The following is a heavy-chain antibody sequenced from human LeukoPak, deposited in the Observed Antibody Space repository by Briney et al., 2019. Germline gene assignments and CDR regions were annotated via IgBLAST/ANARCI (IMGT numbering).Heavy chain of an antibody. CDR1: GFIFCNYG. Sequence: PGGSLRLSCAASGFIFCNYGMHWVRQAPGKGLEWVAVISYDGSNKYYADSVKGRFTISRDNSRNMLYLQMNSLRAEDTAVYYSTRDWNDLDYWGQGTLVTVSS. V-gene: IGHV3-30*03. CDR2: ISYDGSNK. D-gene: IGHD1-1*01. CDR3: TRDWNDLDY. J-gene: IGHJ4*02.